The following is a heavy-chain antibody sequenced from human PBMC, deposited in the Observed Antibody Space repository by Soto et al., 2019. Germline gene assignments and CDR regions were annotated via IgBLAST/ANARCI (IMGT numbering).Heavy chain of an antibody. J-gene: IGHJ3*02. Sequence: SETLSLTCTVSGGSISSAGYYWSWILHHPGKGLEWIGYIYYSGSTYYNPSLKSRVTISVDTSKNQFSLKLSSVTAADTAVYYCARDTYYDFWTHAFDIWGQGTMVTVS. CDR1: GGSISSAGYY. D-gene: IGHD3-3*01. CDR3: ARDTYYDFWTHAFDI. V-gene: IGHV4-31*03. CDR2: IYYSGST.